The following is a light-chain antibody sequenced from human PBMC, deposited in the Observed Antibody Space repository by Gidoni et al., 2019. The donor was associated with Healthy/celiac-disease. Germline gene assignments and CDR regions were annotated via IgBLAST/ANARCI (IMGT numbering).Light chain of an antibody. V-gene: IGLV1-44*01. CDR3: AAWDDSLNGAV. CDR1: SSNIGSNT. J-gene: IGLJ7*01. Sequence: VLTHPPSASAPPGQRVTISCSGSSSNIGSNTVNWYQQLPGTAPKLLIYSNNQRPSGVPDRFSGYKSGTSASLAISGLQSEDEADYYCAAWDDSLNGAVFGGGTQLTVL. CDR2: SNN.